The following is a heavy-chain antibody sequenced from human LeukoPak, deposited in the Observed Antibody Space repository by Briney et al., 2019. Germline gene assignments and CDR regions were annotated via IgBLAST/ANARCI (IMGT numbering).Heavy chain of an antibody. CDR3: AKDSGVDASMDD. D-gene: IGHD2-15*01. CDR1: GFIFSQYP. Sequence: GGSLRLSCAASGFIFSQYPMSWVRQAPGKGPEWVSLISASGGSTNYADSVKGRFTISRDNSKNTLYLQTNSLRAEDTAVYYCAKDSGVDASMDDWGQGTLVTVSS. J-gene: IGHJ4*02. V-gene: IGHV3-23*01. CDR2: ISASGGST.